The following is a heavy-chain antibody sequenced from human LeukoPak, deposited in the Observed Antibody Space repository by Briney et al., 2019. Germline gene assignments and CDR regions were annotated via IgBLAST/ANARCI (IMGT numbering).Heavy chain of an antibody. CDR1: GGSISSYY. V-gene: IGHV4-59*08. J-gene: IGHJ3*02. CDR3: ARPIRGVYDAFDI. Sequence: SETLSLTCTVSGGSISSYYWSWIRQPPGKGLEWIGYIYYSGSTYYNPSLKSRVTISVDTSKNQFSLKLSSVTAADTAVYYCARPIRGVYDAFDIWGQGTMVTVSS. D-gene: IGHD6-13*01. CDR2: IYYSGST.